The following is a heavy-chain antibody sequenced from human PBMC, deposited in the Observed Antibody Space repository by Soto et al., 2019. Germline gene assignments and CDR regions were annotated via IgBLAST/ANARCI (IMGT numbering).Heavy chain of an antibody. D-gene: IGHD1-1*01. CDR2: INPSGGST. Sequence: QVQLVKSGAEVKKPGASVKVSCKASGYTFSSYYLHWVRQAPGQGLEWMGMINPSGGSTSYAQKCQDRVTMTRDTSMNTVYMELSRMRSEDTAVYFCARDRNTMDGWGKGTTVPVSS. CDR3: ARDRNTMDG. J-gene: IGHJ6*03. CDR1: GYTFSSYY. V-gene: IGHV1-46*03.